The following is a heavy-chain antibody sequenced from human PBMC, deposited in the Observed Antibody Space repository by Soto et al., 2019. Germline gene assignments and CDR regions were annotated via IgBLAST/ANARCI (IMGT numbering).Heavy chain of an antibody. CDR1: GFTFSSYS. J-gene: IGHJ6*02. V-gene: IGHV3-21*01. CDR2: ISSSSSYI. Sequence: GGSLRLSCAASGFTFSSYSMNWVRQAPGKGLEWVSSISSSSSYIYYADSVKGRFTISRDNAKNSLYLQMNSLRAEDTAVYYCARGHCSSTSCANYYYYGMDVWGQGTTVTVSS. D-gene: IGHD2-2*01. CDR3: ARGHCSSTSCANYYYYGMDV.